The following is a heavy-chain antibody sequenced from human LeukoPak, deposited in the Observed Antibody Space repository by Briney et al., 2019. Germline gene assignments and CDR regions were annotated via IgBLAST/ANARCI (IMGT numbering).Heavy chain of an antibody. Sequence: SETLSLTCTVSGGSISSYYWSWIRQPPGKGLEWIGYIYYSGGTNYNPSLKSRVTISVDTSKNQFSLKLSSVTAADTAVYYCARLEVSIGYYYGMDVWGQGTTVTVSS. CDR1: GGSISSYY. J-gene: IGHJ6*02. CDR3: ARLEVSIGYYYGMDV. V-gene: IGHV4-59*08. D-gene: IGHD2-21*01. CDR2: IYYSGGT.